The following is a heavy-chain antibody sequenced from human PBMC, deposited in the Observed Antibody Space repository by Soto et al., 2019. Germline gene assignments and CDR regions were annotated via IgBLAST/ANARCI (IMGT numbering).Heavy chain of an antibody. V-gene: IGHV4-59*01. D-gene: IGHD3-10*01. Sequence: PSETLSLTCTVSGGSISSYYWSWIRQPPGKGLEWIGYIYYSGSTNYNPSLKSRVTISVDTSKNQFSLKLSSVTAADTAVYYCARVPRPNYYVSGSYYFDYWGQGTLVTVSS. CDR1: GGSISSYY. CDR2: IYYSGST. CDR3: ARVPRPNYYVSGSYYFDY. J-gene: IGHJ4*02.